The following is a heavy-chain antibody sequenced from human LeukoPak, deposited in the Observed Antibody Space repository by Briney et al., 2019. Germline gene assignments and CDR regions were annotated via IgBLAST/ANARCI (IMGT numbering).Heavy chain of an antibody. D-gene: IGHD1-26*01. CDR1: GFTFSTYN. J-gene: IGHJ4*02. CDR2: IYSGGTT. CDR3: ARMEQGNFFDY. V-gene: IGHV3-53*01. Sequence: GGSLRLSCAASGFTFSTYNMNWVRQAPGKGLEWVSVIYSGGTTYYVDSVKGRFTISRDNSKNTLYLQMNSLRAEDTAVYYCARMEQGNFFDYWGQGTLVTVSS.